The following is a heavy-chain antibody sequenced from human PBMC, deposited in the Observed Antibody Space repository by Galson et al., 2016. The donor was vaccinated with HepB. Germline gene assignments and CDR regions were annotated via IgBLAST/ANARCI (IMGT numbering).Heavy chain of an antibody. CDR1: GGSITTVGYA. Sequence: SETLSLTCAVSGGSITTVGYAWSWIRQPPGKGLEWIGYIYYSGSTNYNPSLKSRVTISADTSKNQFSLKLNSVTAADTALYFCTREAPGDYFDYWGQGVLVTVST. V-gene: IGHV4-61*08. CDR3: TREAPGDYFDY. CDR2: IYYSGST. J-gene: IGHJ4*02.